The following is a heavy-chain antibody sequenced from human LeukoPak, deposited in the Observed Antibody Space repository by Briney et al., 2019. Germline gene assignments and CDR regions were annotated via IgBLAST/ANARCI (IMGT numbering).Heavy chain of an antibody. Sequence: GGSLRLSCVASGFTFSSYSMNWVRQAPGKGLEWVSSISSSISYIYYADSVKGRFTISRDNAKNSLSLQMNSLRAEDTAVYYCAELGITMIGGVWGKGTTVTISS. V-gene: IGHV3-21*01. J-gene: IGHJ6*04. CDR3: AELGITMIGGV. CDR2: ISSSISYI. CDR1: GFTFSSYS. D-gene: IGHD3-10*02.